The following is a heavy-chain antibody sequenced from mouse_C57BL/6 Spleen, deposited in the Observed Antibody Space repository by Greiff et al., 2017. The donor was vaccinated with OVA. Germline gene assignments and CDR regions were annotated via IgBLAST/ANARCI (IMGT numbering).Heavy chain of an antibody. J-gene: IGHJ1*03. D-gene: IGHD2-1*01. CDR2: IHTSDSDT. V-gene: IGHV1-74*01. CDR1: GYTFTSYW. Sequence: VHVKEPGAELVKPGASVKVSCKASGYTFTSYWMHWVKQRPGQGLEWIGRIHTSDSDTNYTQKFKGKATLTVDKYNSTAYMQISRLTTEDSAVYYRTMRGNYRVSVRGTGTTVTGSS. CDR3: TMRGNYRVSV.